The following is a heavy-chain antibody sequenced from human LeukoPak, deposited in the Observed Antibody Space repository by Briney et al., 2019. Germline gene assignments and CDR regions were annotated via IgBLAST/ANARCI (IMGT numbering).Heavy chain of an antibody. CDR1: GFAFDYYW. J-gene: IGHJ6*02. D-gene: IGHD2-21*01. V-gene: IGHV3-23*01. Sequence: GGSLRLSCAASGFAFDYYWMNWVRQAPGKGLEWVSSIRTNGGSTYYADSVKGRFTISRDNSKNRLYLQMNSLRAEDTAVYYCAKDIVVSGYYGMDVWGQGTTVTVSS. CDR2: IRTNGGST. CDR3: AKDIVVSGYYGMDV.